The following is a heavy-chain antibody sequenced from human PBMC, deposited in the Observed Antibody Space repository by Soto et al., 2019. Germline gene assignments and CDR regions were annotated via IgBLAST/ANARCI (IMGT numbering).Heavy chain of an antibody. D-gene: IGHD2-2*02. CDR3: ARGLLGYCSSTSCYTVDY. Sequence: TLSLTCAISGDSVSSNSAAWNWIRQSPSRGLEWLGRTYYRSKWYNDYAVSVKSRITINPDTSKNQFSLQLNSVTPEDTAVYYCARGLLGYCSSTSCYTVDYWGQGXLVTVYS. V-gene: IGHV6-1*01. CDR2: TYYRSKWYN. J-gene: IGHJ4*02. CDR1: GDSVSSNSAA.